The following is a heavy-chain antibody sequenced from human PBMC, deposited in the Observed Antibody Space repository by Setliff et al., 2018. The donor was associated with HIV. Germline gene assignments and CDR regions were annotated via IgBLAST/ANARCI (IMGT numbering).Heavy chain of an antibody. J-gene: IGHJ4*02. CDR3: ARESPSSSWFYFDF. D-gene: IGHD6-13*01. Sequence: SETLSLTCTVSGGSVSSGSYYWSWVRQPAGRGLEWIGRIYTSGTTKYNPSLKSRVTMSVDTSKNQFSLKLGSVTAADTAVYYCARESPSSSWFYFDFWGQGTLVTVSS. CDR2: IYTSGTT. V-gene: IGHV4-61*02. CDR1: GGSVSSGSYY.